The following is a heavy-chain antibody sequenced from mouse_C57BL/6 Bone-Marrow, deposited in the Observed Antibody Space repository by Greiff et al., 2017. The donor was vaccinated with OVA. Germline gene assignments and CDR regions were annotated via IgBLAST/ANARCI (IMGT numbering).Heavy chain of an antibody. J-gene: IGHJ4*01. CDR2: IYPGGGYT. D-gene: IGHD5-5*01. Sequence: QVQLQQSGAELVRPGTSVKMSCKASGYTFTNYWIGWAKQRPGHGLEWIGDIYPGGGYTNYNEKFKGKATLTADKSSSTAYMQFSSLTSEDSAIYYGARGSATFHYYAMDYWGQGTSVTVSA. V-gene: IGHV1-63*01. CDR1: GYTFTNYW. CDR3: ARGSATFHYYAMDY.